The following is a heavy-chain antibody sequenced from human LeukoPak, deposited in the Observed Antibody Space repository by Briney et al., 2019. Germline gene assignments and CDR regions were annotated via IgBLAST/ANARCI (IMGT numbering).Heavy chain of an antibody. D-gene: IGHD1-26*01. CDR2: IKNDERTA. J-gene: IGHJ4*02. V-gene: IGHV3-74*01. CDR1: GFSITNSW. CDR3: ATVFKGSSLQDY. Sequence: GGSLRLSCAASGFSITNSWMYWVRQAPGRGLVWVSRIKNDERTAVYADSVKGRFTISRDNARNTLFLQMNSLRAEDTAVYYCATVFKGSSLQDYWGQGTLVTVSS.